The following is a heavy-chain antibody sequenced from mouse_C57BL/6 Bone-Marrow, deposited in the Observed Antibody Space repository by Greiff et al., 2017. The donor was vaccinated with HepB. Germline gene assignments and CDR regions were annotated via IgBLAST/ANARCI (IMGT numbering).Heavy chain of an antibody. D-gene: IGHD1-1*01. CDR2: IYPRSGNT. Sequence: VKLQQSGAELARPGASVKLSCKASGYTFTSYGISWVKQSTGQGLEWIGEIYPRSGNTYYNEKFKGKATLTADKSSSTAYMELRSLTSEDSAVYFCASPCYYGSSYVYYFDYWGQGTTLTVSS. V-gene: IGHV1-81*01. CDR3: ASPCYYGSSYVYYFDY. J-gene: IGHJ2*01. CDR1: GYTFTSYG.